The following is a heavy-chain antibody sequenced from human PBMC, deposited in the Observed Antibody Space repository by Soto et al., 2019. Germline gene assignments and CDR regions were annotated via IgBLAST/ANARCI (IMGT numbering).Heavy chain of an antibody. V-gene: IGHV1-2*02. CDR3: AGDSSGYYNAFDI. CDR1: GYTFTSYY. D-gene: IGHD3-22*01. J-gene: IGHJ3*02. CDR2: INPNSGGT. Sequence: ASVKVSCKASGYTFTSYYMHWVRQAPGQGLEWMGWINPNSGGTNYAQKFQGRVTMTRDTSISTAYMELSRLRSDDTAVYYCAGDSSGYYNAFDIWGQGTMVTVSS.